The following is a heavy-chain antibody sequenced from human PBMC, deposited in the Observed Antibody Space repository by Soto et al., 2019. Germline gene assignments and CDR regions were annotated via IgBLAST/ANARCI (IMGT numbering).Heavy chain of an antibody. Sequence: GASVEVSCKXSGYSLSDLSIHWVRQAPGKGLEWMGGLDAEDGETIYAQKLQGRGTMTEDTSTDTAYMELSSLTSEDTAMYYCATLPRTIERTPAAIWSFDSWGQGTLVTVSS. CDR2: LDAEDGET. D-gene: IGHD2-2*01. CDR1: GYSLSDLS. J-gene: IGHJ4*02. CDR3: ATLPRTIERTPAAIWSFDS. V-gene: IGHV1-24*01.